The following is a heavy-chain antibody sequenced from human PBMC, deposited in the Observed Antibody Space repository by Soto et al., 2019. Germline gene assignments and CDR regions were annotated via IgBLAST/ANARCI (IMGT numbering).Heavy chain of an antibody. CDR1: GYTFTSYA. CDR3: ARDHGSGSFSFHYDYYYGMDV. V-gene: IGHV7-4-1*01. D-gene: IGHD3-10*01. J-gene: IGHJ6*02. CDR2: INTNTGNP. Sequence: ASVKVSCKASGYTFTSYAMNWVRQAPGQGLEWMGWINTNTGNPTYAQGFTGRFVFSLDTSVSTAYLQICSLKAEDTAVYYCARDHGSGSFSFHYDYYYGMDVWGQGTTVTVSS.